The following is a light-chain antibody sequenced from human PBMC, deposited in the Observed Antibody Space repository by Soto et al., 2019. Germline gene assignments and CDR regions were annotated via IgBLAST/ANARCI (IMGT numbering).Light chain of an antibody. V-gene: IGLV1-51*01. CDR2: DND. CDR1: SSSIGNND. J-gene: IGLJ3*02. CDR3: GTWDTSLSGAV. Sequence: QAVVTQPPSVSAAPGQSVTISCSGSSSSIGNNDVSWYQQVPGTAPKLLIYDNDKRPSGIPDRFSGSRSGTSATLGITGLQTGDEADYYCGTWDTSLSGAVFGGGTKLTVL.